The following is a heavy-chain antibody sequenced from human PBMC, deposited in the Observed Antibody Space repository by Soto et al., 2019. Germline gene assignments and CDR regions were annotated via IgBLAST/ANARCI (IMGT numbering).Heavy chain of an antibody. V-gene: IGHV1-18*04. Sequence: ASVKVSCKASGYTFTSYGISWVRQAPGQGLEWMGWISAYNGNTNYAQKLQGRVTMTTDASTSTAYMELRSLRSDDTAVYYCASGRRSSGWKHYYYYYGMDVWGQGTTVTVSS. J-gene: IGHJ6*02. CDR3: ASGRRSSGWKHYYYYYGMDV. CDR1: GYTFTSYG. CDR2: ISAYNGNT. D-gene: IGHD6-19*01.